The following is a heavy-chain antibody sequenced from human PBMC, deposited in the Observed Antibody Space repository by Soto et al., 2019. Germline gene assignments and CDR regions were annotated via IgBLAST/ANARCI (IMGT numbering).Heavy chain of an antibody. D-gene: IGHD1-26*01. CDR3: ARAGLGDGSDY. V-gene: IGHV4-61*01. Sequence: QVQLQESGPGLVKPSETLSLTCTVSGGSVSSGSYYWSWIRQPPGKGLEWIGYIYYSGSTKYNPSLQSRVTISVDTSKNQCSLKLSSVTAADTAVYYCARAGLGDGSDYWGQGTLVTVSS. CDR1: GGSVSSGSYY. CDR2: IYYSGST. J-gene: IGHJ4*02.